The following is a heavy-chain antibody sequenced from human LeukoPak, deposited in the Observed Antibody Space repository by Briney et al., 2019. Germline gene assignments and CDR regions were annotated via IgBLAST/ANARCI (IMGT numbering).Heavy chain of an antibody. CDR2: INLEGNQK. J-gene: IGHJ5*02. D-gene: IGHD1-26*01. CDR1: GFTFSRYW. CDR3: ARGGQWEPNWFDP. Sequence: GGSLRLSCAASGFTFSRYWMSWVRQAPGKGLEWVANINLEGNQKYYVDSVKGRFAISRDNAKNSLYLQMNSLRAEDTAVYYCARGGQWEPNWFDPWGQGTLVTVSS. V-gene: IGHV3-7*01.